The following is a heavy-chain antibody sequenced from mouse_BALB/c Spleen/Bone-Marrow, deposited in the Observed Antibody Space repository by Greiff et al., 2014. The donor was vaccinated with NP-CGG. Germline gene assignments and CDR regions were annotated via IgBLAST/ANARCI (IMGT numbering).Heavy chain of an antibody. J-gene: IGHJ4*01. CDR2: IDPANGNT. D-gene: IGHD4-1*01. CDR3: ARWEYYAMDY. Sequence: EVKLEESGAELVKPGASVKLSCTASGFNIKDTYMHWVKQRPEQGLEWIGRIDPANGNTKYDPKFQGKATITADTSSNTAYLQLSSLTSEDTAVYYCARWEYYAMDYWGQGNSVTVSS. CDR1: GFNIKDTY. V-gene: IGHV14-3*02.